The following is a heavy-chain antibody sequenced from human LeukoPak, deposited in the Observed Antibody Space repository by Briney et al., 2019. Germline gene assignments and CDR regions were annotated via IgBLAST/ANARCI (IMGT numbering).Heavy chain of an antibody. V-gene: IGHV1-8*03. J-gene: IGHJ5*02. D-gene: IGHD6-19*01. CDR2: MNPNSGNT. CDR1: GYTFTGYY. Sequence: ASVKVSCKASGYTFTGYYMHWVRQAPGQGLEWMGWMNPNSGNTGYAQKFQGRVTITRNTSISTAYMELSSLRSEDTAVYYCARGYSSGWYNWFDPWGQGTLVTVSS. CDR3: ARGYSSGWYNWFDP.